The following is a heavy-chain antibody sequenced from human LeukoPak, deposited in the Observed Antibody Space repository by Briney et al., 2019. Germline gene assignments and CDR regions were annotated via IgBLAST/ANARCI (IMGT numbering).Heavy chain of an antibody. CDR3: ARGGQQWLSTNYYYYGMDV. CDR1: GGIFSSYA. J-gene: IGHJ6*02. Sequence: ASVTVSFKATGGIFSSYALRWVRQPPGQGLDWMGRIIPIFGITNYAQKFQGRVTITADTSTSTAYMELSSLRSDDTAVYYCARGGQQWLSTNYYYYGMDVWGQGTTVTVSS. D-gene: IGHD6-19*01. CDR2: IIPIFGIT. V-gene: IGHV1-69*04.